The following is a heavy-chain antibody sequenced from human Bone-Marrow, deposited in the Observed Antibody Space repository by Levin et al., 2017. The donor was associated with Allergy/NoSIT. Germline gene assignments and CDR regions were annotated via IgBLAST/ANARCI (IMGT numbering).Heavy chain of an antibody. CDR2: ISYDGSNK. CDR1: GFTFSSYG. Sequence: RGESLKISCAASGFTFSSYGMHWVRQAPGKGLEWVAVISYDGSNKYYADSVKGRITISRDNSKNTLYLQMNSLRAEDTAVYYCAKPHSSSWVPSGYYFDYWGQGTLVTVSS. J-gene: IGHJ4*02. D-gene: IGHD6-6*01. CDR3: AKPHSSSWVPSGYYFDY. V-gene: IGHV3-30*18.